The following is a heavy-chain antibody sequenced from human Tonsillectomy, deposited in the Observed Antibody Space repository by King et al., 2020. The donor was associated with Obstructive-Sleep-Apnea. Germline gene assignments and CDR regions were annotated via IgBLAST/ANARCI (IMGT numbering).Heavy chain of an antibody. J-gene: IGHJ4*02. D-gene: IGHD1-26*01. CDR1: GFTFSNYG. CDR3: SKEGFMGELPHDY. CDR2: ISFDGRNQ. V-gene: IGHV3-30*18. Sequence: VQLVESGGGVVQPGTSLRLSCAASGFTFSNYGMHWVRQAPGKGLEWVAVISFDGRNQYYADSVKGRFAISRDNSKNTLDLRMNRLRTEDTAVYYCSKEGFMGELPHDYWGQGTVVTVSS.